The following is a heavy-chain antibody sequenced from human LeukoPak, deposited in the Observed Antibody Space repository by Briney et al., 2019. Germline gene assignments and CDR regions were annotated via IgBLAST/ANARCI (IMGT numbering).Heavy chain of an antibody. J-gene: IGHJ4*02. V-gene: IGHV3-49*03. CDR1: GFTFGDYA. D-gene: IGHD6-19*01. CDR2: IRSKAYGGTT. CDR3: TREEDSSVFPSDY. Sequence: PGGSLRLSCTASGFTFGDYAMSWFRQAPGKGLEWVGFIRSKAYGGTTEYAASVKGRFTISRDDSKSIAYLQMNSLKTEDTAVYYCTREEDSSVFPSDYWGQGTLVTVSS.